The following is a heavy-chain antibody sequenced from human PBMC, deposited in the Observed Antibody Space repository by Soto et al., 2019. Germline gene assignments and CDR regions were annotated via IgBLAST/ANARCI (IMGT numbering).Heavy chain of an antibody. CDR2: ISIDGSST. J-gene: IGHJ3*02. D-gene: IGHD2-2*01. Sequence: GGSLRLSCAASGFTFSSSWMHWVRQAPGKGLVWVSRISIDGSSTNYVDSVKGRFTISRDNAKNTLYLQMNSLRAEDTAVYYCARIYCSSTSCYAAGPFDIWGQGTMVTVSS. CDR1: GFTFSSSW. CDR3: ARIYCSSTSCYAAGPFDI. V-gene: IGHV3-74*01.